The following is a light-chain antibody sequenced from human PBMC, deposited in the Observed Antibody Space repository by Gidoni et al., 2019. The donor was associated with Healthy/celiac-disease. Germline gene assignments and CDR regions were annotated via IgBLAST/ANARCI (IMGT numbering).Light chain of an antibody. J-gene: IGKJ4*01. CDR2: AAS. CDR1: QSISSY. CDR3: QQSYSTPLT. V-gene: IGKV1-39*01. Sequence: DIQMIQSPSSLSASVGDRVTITCRASQSISSYLNWYQQKPGKDPKLLISAASSLQSGVPSRFSGSGSGTDFTLTISSLQPEDFATYYCQQSYSTPLTFGGGTKVEIK.